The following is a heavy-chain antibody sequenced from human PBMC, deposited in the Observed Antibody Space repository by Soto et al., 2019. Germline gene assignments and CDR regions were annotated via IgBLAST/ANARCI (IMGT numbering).Heavy chain of an antibody. J-gene: IGHJ3*02. D-gene: IGHD3-3*01. CDR2: ISSSSSTI. CDR1: GFTFSSYS. CDR3: ARDVTIFGVVIRAFDI. V-gene: IGHV3-48*01. Sequence: EVQLVESGGGLVQPGGSLRLSCAASGFTFSSYSMNWVRQAPGKGLEWVSYISSSSSTIYYAYSVKGRFTISRDNAKNSLYLQMNSLRAEDTAVYYCARDVTIFGVVIRAFDIWGQGTMVTVSS.